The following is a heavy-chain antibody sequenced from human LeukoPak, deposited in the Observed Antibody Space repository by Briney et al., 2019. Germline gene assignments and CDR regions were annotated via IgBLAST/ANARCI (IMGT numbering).Heavy chain of an antibody. D-gene: IGHD2-2*01. Sequence: SETLSLTCTVSGGSISSYYWSWIRQPPGKGLEWIGYIYYSGGTNYNPSLKSRVTISVDTSKNQFSLKLSSATAADTAVYYCARAEPVPAANWFDPWGQGTLVTVSS. J-gene: IGHJ5*02. CDR1: GGSISSYY. V-gene: IGHV4-59*13. CDR2: IYYSGGT. CDR3: ARAEPVPAANWFDP.